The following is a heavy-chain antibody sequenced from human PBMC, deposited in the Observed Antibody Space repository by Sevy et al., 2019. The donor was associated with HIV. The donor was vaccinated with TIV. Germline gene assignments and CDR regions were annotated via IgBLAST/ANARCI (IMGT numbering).Heavy chain of an antibody. CDR2: ISGSGGRT. CDR3: AKGVQTYYYDSSGYYSLDAFDI. J-gene: IGHJ3*02. D-gene: IGHD3-22*01. V-gene: IGHV3-23*01. CDR1: GFTFSSYA. Sequence: GGSLRLSCAASGFTFSSYAMSWVRQAPGKGLEWVSAISGSGGRTYYADSVKGRFTISRDNSKNTLYLQMNSLRAEDTAVYYCAKGVQTYYYDSSGYYSLDAFDIWGQGTMVTVSS.